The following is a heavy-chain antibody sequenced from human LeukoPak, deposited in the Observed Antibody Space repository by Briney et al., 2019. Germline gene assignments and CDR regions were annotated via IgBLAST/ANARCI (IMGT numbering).Heavy chain of an antibody. CDR2: INHSGST. V-gene: IGHV4-34*01. CDR3: ARGWLQILVVDY. D-gene: IGHD5-24*01. Sequence: ETLSLTCAVYGGSFSSYYWSWIRQPPGKGLEWIGKINHSGSTNYNPSLKSRVTISVDTSKNQFSLKLSSVTAADTAVYYCARGWLQILVVDYWGQGTLVTVSS. CDR1: GGSFSSYY. J-gene: IGHJ4*02.